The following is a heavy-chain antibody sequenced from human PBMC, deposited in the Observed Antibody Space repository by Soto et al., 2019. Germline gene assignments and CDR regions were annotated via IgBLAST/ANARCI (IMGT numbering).Heavy chain of an antibody. J-gene: IGHJ6*02. D-gene: IGHD2-21*02. CDR2: IYYSGST. V-gene: IGHV4-31*03. CDR3: ARVCGGDCHYGMDV. Sequence: QVQLQESGPGLVKPSQTLSLTCTVSGGSISSGGYYWSWIRQHPGKGLEWIGYIYYSGSTYYNPPLKSRVTISVDTSKHQFSLKLSSVPAADTAVYYCARVCGGDCHYGMDVWGQGTTVTVSS. CDR1: GGSISSGGYY.